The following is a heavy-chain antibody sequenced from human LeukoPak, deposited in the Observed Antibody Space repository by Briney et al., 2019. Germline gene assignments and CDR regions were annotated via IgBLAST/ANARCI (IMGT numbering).Heavy chain of an antibody. CDR2: ISGGASST. CDR3: ARGPSSNWGDFDY. V-gene: IGHV3-74*01. CDR1: GFTFSSYW. D-gene: IGHD7-27*01. J-gene: IGHJ4*02. Sequence: PGGSLRLSCAASGFTFSSYWMHSVRQAPGKGLVWVSRISGGASSTNYADAVKGPFTISRDNAKNTLYLQMNSLRGKDTAVDYCARGPSSNWGDFDYWGQGTLVIASS.